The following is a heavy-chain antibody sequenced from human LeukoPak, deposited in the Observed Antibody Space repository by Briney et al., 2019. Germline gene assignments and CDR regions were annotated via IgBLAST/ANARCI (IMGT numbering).Heavy chain of an antibody. CDR2: INHSGST. CDR1: GGSISSYY. Sequence: MASETLSLTCTVSGGSISSYYWSWIRQPPGKGLEWIGEINHSGSTNYNPSLKSRVTISVDTSKNQFSLKLSSVTAADTAVYYCARGRCSSTSCYPGGYWGQGTLVTVSS. J-gene: IGHJ4*02. V-gene: IGHV4-34*01. CDR3: ARGRCSSTSCYPGGY. D-gene: IGHD2-2*01.